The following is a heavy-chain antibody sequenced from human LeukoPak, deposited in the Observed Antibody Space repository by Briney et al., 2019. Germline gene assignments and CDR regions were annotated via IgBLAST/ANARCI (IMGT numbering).Heavy chain of an antibody. Sequence: GGSLRLSCAASGFTFSSYWMHWARQAPGKGLVWVSRINSDGSSTSYADSVKGRFTISRDNAKNTLYLQMNSLRAEDTAVYYCAKSLSSRGLIIPKTSRYFDYWGQGTLVTVSS. CDR2: INSDGSST. CDR1: GFTFSSYW. D-gene: IGHD3-10*01. J-gene: IGHJ4*02. CDR3: AKSLSSRGLIIPKTSRYFDY. V-gene: IGHV3-74*01.